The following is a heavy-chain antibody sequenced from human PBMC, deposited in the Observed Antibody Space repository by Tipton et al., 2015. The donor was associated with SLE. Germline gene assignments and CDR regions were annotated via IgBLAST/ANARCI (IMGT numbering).Heavy chain of an antibody. CDR2: INHSGST. J-gene: IGHJ4*02. V-gene: IGHV4-39*07. CDR3: ASGAPAGHFDY. D-gene: IGHD6-25*01. Sequence: TLSLTCTVSGGSISSGGYYWSWIRQSPGKGLEWIGEINHSGSTNYNPSLKSRVTISVDTSKNQFSLKLSSVTAADTAVYYCASGAPAGHFDYWGQGTLVTVSS. CDR1: GGSISSGGYY.